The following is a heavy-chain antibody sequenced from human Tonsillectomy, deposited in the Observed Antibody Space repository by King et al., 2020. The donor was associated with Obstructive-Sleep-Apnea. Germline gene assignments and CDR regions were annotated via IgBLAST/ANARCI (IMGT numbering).Heavy chain of an antibody. V-gene: IGHV3-74*02. Sequence: QLVQSGGDLVQPGGSLRLSCTASGFTFSNYWIHWVRQAPGKGLVWVSRINRDGSDTNYADSVKGRFTISRDNAKNTLYLQMNSLTVGCTAVYYCGGAHDWGGGSCHTFFYYGMDVWGQGTTVTVSS. CDR2: INRDGSDT. CDR1: GFTFSNYW. D-gene: IGHD3-16*01. J-gene: IGHJ6*02. CDR3: GGAHDWGGGSCHTFFYYGMDV.